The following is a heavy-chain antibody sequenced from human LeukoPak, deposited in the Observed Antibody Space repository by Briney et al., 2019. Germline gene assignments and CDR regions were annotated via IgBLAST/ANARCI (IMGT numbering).Heavy chain of an antibody. D-gene: IGHD6-19*01. J-gene: IGHJ4*02. CDR1: GFTFSTYW. V-gene: IGHV3-7*01. CDR2: IKQDGSEK. Sequence: GGSLRLSCAAYGFTFSTYWMSWVRQAPGKGLEWVANIKQDGSEKYYVDSVKGRFTISRDNAKNSLYLQMNSLRAEDTAVYYCARTDSSGWYRGSFDYWGQGTLVTVSS. CDR3: ARTDSSGWYRGSFDY.